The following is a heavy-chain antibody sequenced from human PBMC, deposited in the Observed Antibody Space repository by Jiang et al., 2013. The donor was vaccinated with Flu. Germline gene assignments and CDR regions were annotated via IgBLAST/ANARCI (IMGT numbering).Heavy chain of an antibody. D-gene: IGHD1-26*01. J-gene: IGHJ4*01. CDR2: VYFSGST. Sequence: GSGLVKPSETLSLTCTVSGGSISSHYWSWIRQPPGKRLEWIGYVYFSGSTNYNPSLKSRVTMSIDTSNNQFSLKLTSVTAADTAVYYCARASGGSYLETDY. CDR1: GGSISSHY. CDR3: ARASGGSYLETDY. V-gene: IGHV4-59*11.